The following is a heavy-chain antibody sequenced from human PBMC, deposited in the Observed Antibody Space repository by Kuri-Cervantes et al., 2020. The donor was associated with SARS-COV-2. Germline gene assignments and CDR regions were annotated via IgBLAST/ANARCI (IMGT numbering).Heavy chain of an antibody. Sequence: ESLKISCAVYGGSFSGYYWSWIRQPPGKGLEWIGEINHSGSTNYNPSLKSRVTISVDKSKNQFSLKLSSVTAADTAVYYCARGQYQLLFPDYWGQGTLVTVSS. V-gene: IGHV4-34*01. J-gene: IGHJ4*02. D-gene: IGHD2-2*01. CDR3: ARGQYQLLFPDY. CDR2: INHSGST. CDR1: GGSFSGYY.